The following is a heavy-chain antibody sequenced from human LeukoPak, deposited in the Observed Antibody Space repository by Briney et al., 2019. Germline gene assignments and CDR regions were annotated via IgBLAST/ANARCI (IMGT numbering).Heavy chain of an antibody. CDR3: ARAYSSSWWFDP. V-gene: IGHV3-74*01. D-gene: IGHD6-6*01. CDR2: INSDGSST. J-gene: IGHJ5*02. CDR1: GFTFSSYW. Sequence: GSLRLSCAASGFTFSSYWMHWVRQAPGKGLVWVSRINSDGSSTSYADSVKGRFTISRDNAKNTLYLQMNSLRAEDTAVYYCARAYSSSWWFDPWGQGTLVTVSS.